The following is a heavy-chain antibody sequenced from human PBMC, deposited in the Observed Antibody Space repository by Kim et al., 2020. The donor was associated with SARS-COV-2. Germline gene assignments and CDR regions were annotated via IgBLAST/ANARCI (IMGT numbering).Heavy chain of an antibody. J-gene: IGHJ4*02. D-gene: IGHD5-18*01. CDR1: GFTFSSYE. CDR3: ARGYSYGSWLFDY. CDR2: ISSSGSTI. V-gene: IGHV3-48*03. Sequence: GGSLRLSCAASGFTFSSYEMNWVRQAPGKGLEWVSYISSSGSTIYYADSVKGRFTISRDNAKNSLYLQMNSLRAEDTAVYYCARGYSYGSWLFDYWGQGTLVTVSS.